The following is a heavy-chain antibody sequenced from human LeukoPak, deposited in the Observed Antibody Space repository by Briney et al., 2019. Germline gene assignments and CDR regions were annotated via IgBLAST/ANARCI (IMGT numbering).Heavy chain of an antibody. CDR3: ARSDSGSYFFFDY. V-gene: IGHV5-51*01. CDR2: IYPGDSDT. CDR1: GYSFTSYW. J-gene: IGHJ4*02. D-gene: IGHD1-26*01. Sequence: GESLKISCKGSGYSFTSYWIGWVRQMPGKGLEWMGIIYPGDSDTRYSPSFQGQVTISADKSINTAYLQWRSLKASDTAMHYCARSDSGSYFFFDYWGQGTLVTVSS.